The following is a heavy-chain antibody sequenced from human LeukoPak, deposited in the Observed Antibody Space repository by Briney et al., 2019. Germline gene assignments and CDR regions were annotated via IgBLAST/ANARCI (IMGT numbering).Heavy chain of an antibody. Sequence: PGGSLRLSCAASGFTFSDYYMSWIRQAPGKGLEWVSYISSSGSTIYYADSVKGRFTISRDNAKNSLYLQMNSLRAEDTAVYYCARDRSYYDILTGYYTGLDYWGQGTLVAVSS. V-gene: IGHV3-11*04. J-gene: IGHJ4*02. D-gene: IGHD3-9*01. CDR3: ARDRSYYDILTGYYTGLDY. CDR1: GFTFSDYY. CDR2: ISSSGSTI.